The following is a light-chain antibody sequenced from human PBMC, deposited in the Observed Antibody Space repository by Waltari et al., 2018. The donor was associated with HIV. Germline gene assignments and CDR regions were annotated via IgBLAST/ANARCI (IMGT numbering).Light chain of an antibody. J-gene: IGLJ1*01. Sequence: QSALTQPASVSGSPGQSNTISCTGTSSDVGSYNLVSWYQQHPGKAPKVMIYEVSKRPSGVSNRFSGSKSGNTASLTISGLQAEDEADYYCCSYAGSSTYVFGTGTKVTVL. V-gene: IGLV2-23*02. CDR2: EVS. CDR3: CSYAGSSTYV. CDR1: SSDVGSYNL.